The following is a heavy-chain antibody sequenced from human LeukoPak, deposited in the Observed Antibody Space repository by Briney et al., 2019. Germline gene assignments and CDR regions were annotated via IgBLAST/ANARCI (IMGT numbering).Heavy chain of an antibody. CDR1: GFTFSSYA. Sequence: PGRSLRLSCAASGFTFSSYAMYWVRQAPGKGLEWVTIISYDGSNKYHADSVKGRFTISRDNSKNTLYLQMNSLRAEDTAVYYCATHYYGSSGYYSPDYWGQGTLVTVSS. CDR2: ISYDGSNK. V-gene: IGHV3-30-3*01. D-gene: IGHD3-22*01. J-gene: IGHJ4*02. CDR3: ATHYYGSSGYYSPDY.